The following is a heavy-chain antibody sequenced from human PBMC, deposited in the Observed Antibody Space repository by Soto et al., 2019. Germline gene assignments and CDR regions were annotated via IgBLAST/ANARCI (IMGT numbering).Heavy chain of an antibody. CDR3: AADPYYYDSSGYYA. D-gene: IGHD3-22*01. CDR1: GFTFTSSA. Sequence: SVKVSFKASGFTFTSSAVQWVRQARGQRLEWIGWIVVGSGNTNYAQKFQERVTITRDMSTSTAYMELSSLRSEDTAVYYCAADPYYYDSSGYYAWGQGTLVTVSS. J-gene: IGHJ5*02. CDR2: IVVGSGNT. V-gene: IGHV1-58*01.